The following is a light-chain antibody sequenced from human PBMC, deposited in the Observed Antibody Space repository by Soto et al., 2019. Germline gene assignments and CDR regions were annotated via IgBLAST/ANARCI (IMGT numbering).Light chain of an antibody. V-gene: IGKV1-39*01. CDR1: QSITGY. CDR3: QQSLGIPYT. J-gene: IGKJ2*01. Sequence: DIQMTQSPSSLSASVGDRVTITCRASQSITGYLNWYQQKPGKAPKLLIYAASSLQSGVPSRFNGSGYGTDFPSTISSLQRDDFATYFCQQSLGIPYTFGQWTRLETK. CDR2: AAS.